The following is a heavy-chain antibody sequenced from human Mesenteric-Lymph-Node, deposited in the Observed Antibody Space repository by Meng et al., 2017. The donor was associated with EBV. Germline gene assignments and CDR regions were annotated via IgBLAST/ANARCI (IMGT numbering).Heavy chain of an antibody. CDR2: LDYSGRS. CDR3: TRDWLRGVFLTYFDH. Sequence: QWRLGESGGGLVKPGGSLRLSCAASGFTFSNYYMSWIRQSPGKGLEWIASLDYSGRSYYNPSLKSRVTMSVDTSKSQFSLKLRAVTAADTAVYYCTRDWLRGVFLTYFDHWGQGTLVTVSS. J-gene: IGHJ4*02. D-gene: IGHD3-10*01. CDR1: GFTFSNYY. V-gene: IGHV4-39*07.